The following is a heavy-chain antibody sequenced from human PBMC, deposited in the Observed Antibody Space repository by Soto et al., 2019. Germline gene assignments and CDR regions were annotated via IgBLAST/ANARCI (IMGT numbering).Heavy chain of an antibody. CDR1: GYSFTSYW. V-gene: IGHV5-51*01. CDR3: SIKFKDPHGGCIYYYCLDV. J-gene: IGHJ6*02. Sequence: GESLKISCKGSGYSFTSYWIGWVRQMPGKGLEWMGIIYPGDSDTRYSPSFQGQVAISADKSISTAYLQWSSLKASDTAMDYFSIKFKDPHGGCIYYYCLDVLRQLTTVTVSS. CDR2: IYPGDSDT. D-gene: IGHD2-8*01.